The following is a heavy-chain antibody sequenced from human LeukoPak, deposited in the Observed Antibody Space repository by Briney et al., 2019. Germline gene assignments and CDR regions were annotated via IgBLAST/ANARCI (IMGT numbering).Heavy chain of an antibody. J-gene: IGHJ3*01. V-gene: IGHV3-7*03. CDR1: GYTFRSYW. CDR3: ARIISFTLDAFDF. Sequence: PGGSLRLSCVASGYTFRSYWMSWVRQAPGKGLEWVANINKDGSERNYVDSVKGRFTISRDNTKNSLYLQMNSLKAEDTAVYYCARIISFTLDAFDFWGQGTMVTVSS. CDR2: INKDGSER.